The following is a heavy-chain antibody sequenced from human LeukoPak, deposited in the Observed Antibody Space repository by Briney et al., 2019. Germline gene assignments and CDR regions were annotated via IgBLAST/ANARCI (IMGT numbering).Heavy chain of an antibody. Sequence: ASVKVSCKVSGYTLTELSMHWVRQAPGKGLEWMGGFDPEDGGTIYAQKFQGRVTMTEDTSTDTAYMELSSLRSEDTAVYYCATGIAVAGTGWFDPWGQGTLVTVSS. CDR2: FDPEDGGT. J-gene: IGHJ5*02. CDR1: GYTLTELS. V-gene: IGHV1-24*01. CDR3: ATGIAVAGTGWFDP. D-gene: IGHD6-19*01.